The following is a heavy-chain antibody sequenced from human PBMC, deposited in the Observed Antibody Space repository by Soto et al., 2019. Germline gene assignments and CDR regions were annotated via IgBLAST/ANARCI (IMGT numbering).Heavy chain of an antibody. J-gene: IGHJ1*01. CDR2: IYPGDSDT. CDR3: ASRSYAGYSSGWYERYSSEYFQH. V-gene: IGHV5-51*01. D-gene: IGHD6-19*01. Sequence: GESLKISCKGSGYSFTSYWIGWVRQMPGKGLEWMGIIYPGDSDTRYSPSFQGQVTISADKSISTAYLQWSSLKASDTAMYYCASRSYAGYSSGWYERYSSEYFQHWGQGTLVTVSS. CDR1: GYSFTSYW.